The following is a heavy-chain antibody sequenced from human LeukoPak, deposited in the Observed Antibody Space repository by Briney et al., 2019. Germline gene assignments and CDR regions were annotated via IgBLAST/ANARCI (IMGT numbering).Heavy chain of an antibody. D-gene: IGHD3-22*01. CDR2: IGYDGSNK. Sequence: GGSLRLSCAASGFTFSSYGMHWVRQAPGKGLEWVAFIGYDGSNKYYADSVKGRFTISRDNSKNTLYLQMNSLRAEDTAVYYCAKGGYYYDSSGYYFGYWGQGTLVTVSS. CDR1: GFTFSSYG. V-gene: IGHV3-30*02. J-gene: IGHJ4*02. CDR3: AKGGYYYDSSGYYFGY.